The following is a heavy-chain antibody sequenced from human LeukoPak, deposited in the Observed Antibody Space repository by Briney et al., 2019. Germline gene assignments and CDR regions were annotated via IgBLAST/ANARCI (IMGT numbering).Heavy chain of an antibody. J-gene: IGHJ4*02. Sequence: PGGSLRLSCAASGFTFSSYGMHWVRQAPGKGLEWVAVISYDGSNKYYADSVKGRFTISRDNSKNTLYLQMNSLRAEDTAVYYCAGHWAALGSSDCWGQGTLVTVSS. CDR1: GFTFSSYG. V-gene: IGHV3-30*03. CDR2: ISYDGSNK. D-gene: IGHD1-26*01. CDR3: AGHWAALGSSDC.